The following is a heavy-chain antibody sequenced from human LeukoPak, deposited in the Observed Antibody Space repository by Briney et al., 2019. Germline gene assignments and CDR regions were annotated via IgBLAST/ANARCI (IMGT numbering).Heavy chain of an antibody. V-gene: IGHV4-34*01. Sequence: SETLSLTCALYGGSFSSYSWSWTWIRQTPEKGLEWIGEIIEKGNANYNPSLESRVTIDLDTSKNQFSLKLTSMTAADTAMYYCARGYYPPRWYFDLWGRGTLATVSS. CDR3: ARGYYPPRWYFDL. CDR2: IIEKGNA. J-gene: IGHJ2*01. CDR1: GGSFSSYS. D-gene: IGHD3-10*01.